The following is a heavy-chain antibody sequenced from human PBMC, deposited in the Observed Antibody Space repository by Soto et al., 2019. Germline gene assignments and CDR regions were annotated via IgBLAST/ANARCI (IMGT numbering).Heavy chain of an antibody. CDR3: ARDEVTAAPAEVAFDP. J-gene: IGHJ5*02. CDR1: GGAVSSYA. CDR2: IIPIFGTA. V-gene: IGHV1-69*01. Sequence: QVQLVQSGAEVKKPGSSVKVSCKASGGAVSSYAISWVRQAPGQGLEWMGGIIPIFGTANYAQKFQGRVTITADESTSTAYMELSSLRSEDTAVYYCARDEVTAAPAEVAFDPWGQGTLVTVSS. D-gene: IGHD2-2*01.